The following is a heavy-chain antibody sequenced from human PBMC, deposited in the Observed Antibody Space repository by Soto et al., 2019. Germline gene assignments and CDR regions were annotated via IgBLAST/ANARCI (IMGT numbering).Heavy chain of an antibody. CDR3: AKAIGYCSSTSCYTGLAYYYYGMDV. V-gene: IGHV3-23*01. Sequence: PGGTLRLSCGASGFTFSSYAMSWVRQAPGKGLEWVSAISGSGGSTYYADSVKGRFTISRDNSKNTLYLQMNSLRAEDTAVYYCAKAIGYCSSTSCYTGLAYYYYGMDVWGQGTTVTVSS. J-gene: IGHJ6*02. D-gene: IGHD2-2*02. CDR2: ISGSGGST. CDR1: GFTFSSYA.